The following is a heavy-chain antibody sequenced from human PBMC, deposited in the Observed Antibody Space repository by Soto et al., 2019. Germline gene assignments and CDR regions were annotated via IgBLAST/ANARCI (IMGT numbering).Heavy chain of an antibody. CDR2: ISSSSSSI. J-gene: IGHJ4*02. CDR3: ARDLGYCSGGSCPSFDY. D-gene: IGHD2-15*01. Sequence: EVQLVESGGGLVQPGGSLRLSCAASGFTFSSYSMNWVRQAPGKGLEWVSYISSSSSSIYYADSVKGRLTISRDNAKNSLDLQMNSLRDEDSAVYHCARDLGYCSGGSCPSFDYWGQGTLVTVSS. V-gene: IGHV3-48*02. CDR1: GFTFSSYS.